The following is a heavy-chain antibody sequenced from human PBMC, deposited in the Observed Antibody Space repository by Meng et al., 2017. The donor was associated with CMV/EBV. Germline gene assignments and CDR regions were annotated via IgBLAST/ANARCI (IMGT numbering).Heavy chain of an antibody. J-gene: IGHJ6*02. D-gene: IGHD7-27*01. CDR1: GFTFSRYS. V-gene: IGHV3-21*01. CDR3: AAQLGWYYYGMDV. CDR2: ISSSSSYI. Sequence: GESLKISCAATGFTFSRYSMNWVRQAPGKGLEWVSSISSSSSYIYYADSVKGRFTISRDNAKNSLYLQMNSLRAEDTAVYYCAAQLGWYYYGMDVWGQGTTVTVSS.